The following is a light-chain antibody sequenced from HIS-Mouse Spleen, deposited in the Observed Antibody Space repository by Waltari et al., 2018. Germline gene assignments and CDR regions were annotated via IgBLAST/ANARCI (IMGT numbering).Light chain of an antibody. J-gene: IGLJ1*01. CDR3: CSYAGSDTGV. V-gene: IGLV2-11*01. Sequence: QSALTQPRSVSGSPGQSVTISCTGTSSDVGGYNYVSRDHQHPGKAPKPMIYDVRKRPSGVPDRFSGSKPGITASLPSSGLEAEDEADYYCCSYAGSDTGVFGTGTKVTV. CDR1: SSDVGGYNY. CDR2: DVR.